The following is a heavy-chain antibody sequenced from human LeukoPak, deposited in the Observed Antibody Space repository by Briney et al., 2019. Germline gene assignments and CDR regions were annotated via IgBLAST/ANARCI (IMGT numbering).Heavy chain of an antibody. J-gene: IGHJ4*02. CDR1: GYSFTSYW. V-gene: IGHV5-51*01. CDR2: IYPGDSES. D-gene: IGHD2-2*01. CDR3: ARVIDCSTTSCYYWD. Sequence: GESLKISCEGSGYSFTSYWIGWVRQMPGKGLEWMGIIYPGDSESEYSPSFQGQVTISADKSSSTAYLQWSSLKASDTAMYYCARVIDCSTTSCYYWDWGQGTLVTVSS.